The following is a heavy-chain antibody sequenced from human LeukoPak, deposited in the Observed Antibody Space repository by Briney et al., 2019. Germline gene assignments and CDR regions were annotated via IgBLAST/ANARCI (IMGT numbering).Heavy chain of an antibody. Sequence: SETLSLTCTVSGGSVSSGSYYWSWIRQPPGKGLEWIGYIYYSGSTNYNPSLKSRATISVDTSKNQFSLKLSSVTAADTAVYYCAATLGPNYDILTGFDAFDIWGQETMVTVSS. D-gene: IGHD3-9*01. CDR2: IYYSGST. CDR3: AATLGPNYDILTGFDAFDI. J-gene: IGHJ3*02. V-gene: IGHV4-61*01. CDR1: GGSVSSGSYY.